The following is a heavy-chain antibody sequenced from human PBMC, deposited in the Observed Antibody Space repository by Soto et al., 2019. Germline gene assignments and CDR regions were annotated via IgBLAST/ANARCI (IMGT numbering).Heavy chain of an antibody. J-gene: IGHJ4*02. V-gene: IGHV3-23*01. CDR2: ISGSGGTT. CDR3: AKDRRAGGNSAFYFDF. D-gene: IGHD3-16*01. CDR1: GFPFSTYA. Sequence: GGSLRLSCAASGFPFSTYAMTWVRQAPGKGLEWVSLISGSGGTTYYADSVKGRFTISRDNSHNTLYLQVHSLTAEDTAVYYCAKDRRAGGNSAFYFDFLGQGTLVTVSS.